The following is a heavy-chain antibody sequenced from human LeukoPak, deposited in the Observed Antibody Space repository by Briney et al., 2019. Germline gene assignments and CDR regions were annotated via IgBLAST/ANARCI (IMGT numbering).Heavy chain of an antibody. V-gene: IGHV1-3*01. CDR3: ARGGVGAAYFDY. CDR2: ISAGNGNT. Sequence: ASVKVSCKASGYTFTSYAMHRVRQAPGQRLEWMGWISAGNGNTKYSQKFQGRVTITRDTSASTAYMELSSLRSEDTAVYYCARGGVGAAYFDYWGQGTLVSVSS. J-gene: IGHJ4*02. CDR1: GYTFTSYA. D-gene: IGHD2-15*01.